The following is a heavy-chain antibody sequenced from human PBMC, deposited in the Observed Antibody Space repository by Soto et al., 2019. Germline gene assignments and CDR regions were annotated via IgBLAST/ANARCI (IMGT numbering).Heavy chain of an antibody. J-gene: IGHJ4*02. CDR3: ARAKTIFLRVGATSLPFDY. Sequence: EVQLVESGGGLVKPGGSLRLSCAASGFTFSSYSMNWVRQAPGKGLEWVSSISSSSGYIYYADSVKGRFTISRDNAKNSLYLQMNSLRAEDTAVYYCARAKTIFLRVGATSLPFDYWGQGTLVTVSS. V-gene: IGHV3-21*01. CDR1: GFTFSSYS. CDR2: ISSSSGYI. D-gene: IGHD1-26*01.